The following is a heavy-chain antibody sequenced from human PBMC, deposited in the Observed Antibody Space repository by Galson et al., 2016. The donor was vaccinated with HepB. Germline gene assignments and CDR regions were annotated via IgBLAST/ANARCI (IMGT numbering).Heavy chain of an antibody. CDR3: VRERRSLYAFGDRWFDP. D-gene: IGHD2/OR15-2a*01. V-gene: IGHV3-33*01. Sequence: SLRLSCAASGFTPSTSTMHWVRQAPGKGLEWVAAVRYDGNNKNYADSVKGRFTISRDNSKSTLFLQMNGLRADDTAVYYCVRERRSLYAFGDRWFDPWGQGTLVTASS. CDR2: VRYDGNNK. CDR1: GFTPSTST. J-gene: IGHJ5*02.